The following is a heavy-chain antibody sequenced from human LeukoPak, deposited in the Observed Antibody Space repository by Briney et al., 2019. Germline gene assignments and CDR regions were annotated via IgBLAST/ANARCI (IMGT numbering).Heavy chain of an antibody. V-gene: IGHV1-2*02. CDR2: INPNSGGT. D-gene: IGHD3-3*01. CDR3: ASYDFWSGTQYFQH. J-gene: IGHJ1*01. CDR1: GYTFTSYG. Sequence: ASVKVSCKASGYTFTSYGISWVRQAPGQGLEWMGWINPNSGGTNYAQKFQGRVTMTRDTSISTAYMELSRLRSDDTAVYYCASYDFWSGTQYFQHWGQSTLVTVSS.